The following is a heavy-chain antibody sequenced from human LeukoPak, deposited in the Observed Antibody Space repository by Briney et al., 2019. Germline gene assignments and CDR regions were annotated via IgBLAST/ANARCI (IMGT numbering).Heavy chain of an antibody. D-gene: IGHD4-17*01. CDR3: ARDFRTVTTSDY. V-gene: IGHV3-23*01. CDR2: ISGNGVGT. J-gene: IGHJ4*02. CDR1: GFTFSDYA. Sequence: GGSLRLSCAASGFTFSDYAMSWVRQAPGKGLEWVSSISGNGVGTYYADSVKGRFTISRDNSKSTLYLQMNSLRAEDTAVFYCARDFRTVTTSDYWGQGTLVTVSS.